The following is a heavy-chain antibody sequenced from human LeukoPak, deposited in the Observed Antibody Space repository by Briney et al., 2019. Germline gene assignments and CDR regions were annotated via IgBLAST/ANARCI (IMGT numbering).Heavy chain of an antibody. CDR3: ARVYPQTDYYYYGMDV. CDR2: IYNSGTA. J-gene: IGHJ6*02. V-gene: IGHV4-59*12. CDR1: GGSIRGYY. D-gene: IGHD1-1*01. Sequence: PSETLSPTCTVSGGSIRGYYWSWIRQPPGKGLEWIGHIYNSGTANYNPSLKSRVTILVDTSKNQFSLKLSSVTAADTAVYYCARVYPQTDYYYYGMDVWGQGTMVTVSS.